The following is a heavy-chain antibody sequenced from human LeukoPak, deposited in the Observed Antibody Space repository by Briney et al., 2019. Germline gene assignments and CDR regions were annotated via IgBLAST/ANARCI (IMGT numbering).Heavy chain of an antibody. D-gene: IGHD4-11*01. CDR2: ISPDGSTT. J-gene: IGHJ4*02. Sequence: PGGSLRLSCAASGFSISSYWMHWVRQVPGKGLVWVSRISPDGSTTGYADSVKGRFTASRDNARNTLYLQINSLRAEASAVYYCTRDRTTITLFELWGQGTLVTVSS. V-gene: IGHV3-74*01. CDR3: TRDRTTITLFEL. CDR1: GFSISSYW.